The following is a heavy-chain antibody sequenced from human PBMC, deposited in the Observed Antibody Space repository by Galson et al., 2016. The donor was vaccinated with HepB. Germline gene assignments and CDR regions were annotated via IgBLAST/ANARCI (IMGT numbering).Heavy chain of an antibody. Sequence: SETLSLTCTVSGGSISSSTYYWGWIRQPPGKGLEWIGSIYYSGSTYYNPSLKSRVTITVDTSKNQFSLKLSSVTAADTAVYYCARPGGAYSSSPIGYWGQGTLVTVSS. V-gene: IGHV4-39*01. CDR2: IYYSGST. J-gene: IGHJ4*02. D-gene: IGHD6-13*01. CDR3: ARPGGAYSSSPIGY. CDR1: GGSISSSTYY.